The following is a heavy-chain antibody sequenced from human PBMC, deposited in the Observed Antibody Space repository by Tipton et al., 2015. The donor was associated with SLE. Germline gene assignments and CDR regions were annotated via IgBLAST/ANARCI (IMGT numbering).Heavy chain of an antibody. V-gene: IGHV4-61*01. CDR2: ISYSGST. J-gene: IGHJ4*02. Sequence: TLPLTCFVSGGSIGSRPYYWSWIRQPPGKGLEWIGHISYSGSTHYNSSLKSRFTMSLDASKNQFSLTVSSVTAADTAVYHCARDAYCSGGSCYGFDSWGPGTLVAVSS. CDR3: ARDAYCSGGSCYGFDS. CDR1: GGSIGSRPYY. D-gene: IGHD2-15*01.